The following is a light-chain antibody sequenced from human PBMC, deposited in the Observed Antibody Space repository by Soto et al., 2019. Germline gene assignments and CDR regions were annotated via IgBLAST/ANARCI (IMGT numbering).Light chain of an antibody. Sequence: QSVLTQSPSASASLGASIKLTCTLNSGHSSNAIAWHQQQSGKGPRFLMNINTDGSHTKGDGIPDRFSASSSGAERYLTISSLQSEDEADYYCQTWGTGIHVVFGGGTKVTVL. V-gene: IGLV4-69*01. CDR1: SGHSSNA. J-gene: IGLJ2*01. CDR2: INTDGSH. CDR3: QTWGTGIHVV.